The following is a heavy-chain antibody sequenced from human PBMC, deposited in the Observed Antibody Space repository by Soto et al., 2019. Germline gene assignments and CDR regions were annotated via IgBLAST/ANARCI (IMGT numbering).Heavy chain of an antibody. Sequence: QVQLVQSGAEVKKPGSSVKVSCKASGGTFSSYAITWVRQAPGQGLEWMGGIIPIFGTANYAQKFQGRVTITADESTSIAYMKLSSLRSEDTAVYYWARDRGPSSGYYPYWFDPWGQGTLVTVSS. D-gene: IGHD3-22*01. CDR1: GGTFSSYA. V-gene: IGHV1-69*12. CDR3: ARDRGPSSGYYPYWFDP. J-gene: IGHJ5*02. CDR2: IIPIFGTA.